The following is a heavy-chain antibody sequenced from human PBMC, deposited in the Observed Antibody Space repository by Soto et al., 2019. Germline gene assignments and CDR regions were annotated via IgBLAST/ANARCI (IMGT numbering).Heavy chain of an antibody. CDR3: ARSIAARPTYYYYGMDV. CDR1: GFTVSSNY. V-gene: IGHV3-53*01. CDR2: LYSGGTT. J-gene: IGHJ6*02. D-gene: IGHD6-6*01. Sequence: PGGSLRLSCAASGFTVSSNYMNWVRQAPGKGLEWVSLLYSGGTTYYADSVKGRFIISRDNSKNTLYLQMNSLRAEDTAVYYCARSIAARPTYYYYGMDVWGQGTTVTVSS.